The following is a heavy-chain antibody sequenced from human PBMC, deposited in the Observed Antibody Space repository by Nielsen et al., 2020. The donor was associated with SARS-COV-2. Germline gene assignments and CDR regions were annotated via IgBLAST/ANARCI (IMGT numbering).Heavy chain of an antibody. CDR1: GYTFTSYY. D-gene: IGHD6-19*01. CDR2: INPSGGST. CDR3: ARGGSSGWYGGNFDY. V-gene: IGHV1-46*01. J-gene: IGHJ4*02. Sequence: ASVKVSCKASGYTFTSYYMHWVRQAPGQGLEWMGIINPSGGSTSYAQKFQGRVTMTRDTFTSTGYMELRSLRFDDTAVYYCARGGSSGWYGGNFDYWGQGTLVTVSS.